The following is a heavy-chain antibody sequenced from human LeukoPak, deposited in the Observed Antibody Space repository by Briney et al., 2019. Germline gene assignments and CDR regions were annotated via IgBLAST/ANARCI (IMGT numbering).Heavy chain of an antibody. CDR1: GGSISSYY. Sequence: SETLSLTCTVSGGSISSYYWSWIRQPPGKGLEWIGYIYYSGSTNYNPSLKSRVTISVDTSKNQFSLKLSSVTAADTAVYYCARGRDGYYYWYFDLWGRGTLVTVS. CDR3: ARGRDGYYYWYFDL. J-gene: IGHJ2*01. CDR2: IYYSGST. V-gene: IGHV4-59*01. D-gene: IGHD5-24*01.